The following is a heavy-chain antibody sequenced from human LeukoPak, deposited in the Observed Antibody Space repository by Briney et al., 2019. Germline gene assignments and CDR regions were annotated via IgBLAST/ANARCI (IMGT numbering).Heavy chain of an antibody. Sequence: ASVKVSCKASGYTFTDHYIHWVRQAPGQGLEWMGWINPNSGGTNYAHKLQGRVTMTTDTSTSTAYMELRGLRSDDTAMYYCARDLAGDYDDYWGQGTLVTVSS. CDR2: INPNSGGT. D-gene: IGHD3-10*01. CDR3: ARDLAGDYDDY. V-gene: IGHV1-2*02. CDR1: GYTFTDHY. J-gene: IGHJ4*02.